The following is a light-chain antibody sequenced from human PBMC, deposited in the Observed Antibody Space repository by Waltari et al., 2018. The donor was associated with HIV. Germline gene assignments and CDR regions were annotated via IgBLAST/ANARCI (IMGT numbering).Light chain of an antibody. CDR3: CSYTVNSTGV. J-gene: IGLJ1*01. Sequence: QSALTQPASVSGSPGQSIAISCTGTSGYIGPYKYVSWYQQHTGKVPKLIIYDVNVRPSGVSDRFSGSKSGNTATLTISGLHSDDEADYYCCSYTVNSTGVFGAGTKITV. V-gene: IGLV2-14*03. CDR2: DVN. CDR1: SGYIGPYKY.